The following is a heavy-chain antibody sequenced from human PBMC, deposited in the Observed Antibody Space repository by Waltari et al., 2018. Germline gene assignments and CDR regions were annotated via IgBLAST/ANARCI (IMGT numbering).Heavy chain of an antibody. CDR2: IWYDGSNK. J-gene: IGHJ6*03. Sequence: QVQLVESGGGVVQPGRSLRLSCAASGFTFSSYGMHWVRQAPGKGLEWVAVIWYDGSNKYYADSGKGRFTISRDNSKNTLYLQMNSLRAEDTAMYYCAKDRDEPYYYMDVWGKGTTVTVSS. V-gene: IGHV3-30*18. CDR1: GFTFSSYG. CDR3: AKDRDEPYYYMDV.